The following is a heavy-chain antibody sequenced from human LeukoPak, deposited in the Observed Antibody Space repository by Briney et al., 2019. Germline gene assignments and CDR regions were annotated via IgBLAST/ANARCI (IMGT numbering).Heavy chain of an antibody. CDR2: INDSGGTT. CDR3: AKEMAAGGADAFDI. CDR1: SFSFSSYA. J-gene: IGHJ3*02. V-gene: IGHV3-23*01. D-gene: IGHD6-13*01. Sequence: GGSLRLSCAASSFSFSSYAMSWVRQAPGKGLEWVSTINDSGGTTYYADSVKGRFTISRDNSKNTLYMQMNSLRAEDTALYYCAKEMAAGGADAFDIWGQGTMVTVPS.